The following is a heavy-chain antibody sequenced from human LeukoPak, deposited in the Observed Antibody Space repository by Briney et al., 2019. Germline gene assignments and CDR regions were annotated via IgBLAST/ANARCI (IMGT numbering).Heavy chain of an antibody. CDR3: ARGDLIQLWFHFDY. J-gene: IGHJ4*02. CDR1: GFTFSDYY. CDR2: ISSSGGNI. Sequence: SGGSLRLSCAASGFTFSDYYMNWIRQAPGKGLEWISYISSSGGNINYADSVQGRFTISRDNAKNSLYLQMNSLRAEDTAVYYCARGDLIQLWFHFDYWGQGTLVTVSS. V-gene: IGHV3-11*01. D-gene: IGHD5-18*01.